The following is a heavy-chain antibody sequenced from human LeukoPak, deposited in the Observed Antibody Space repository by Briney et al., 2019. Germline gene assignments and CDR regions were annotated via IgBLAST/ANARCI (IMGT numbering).Heavy chain of an antibody. CDR1: GFTFDDYA. Sequence: GGSLRLSCVASGFTFDDYAMYWVRQAPGKGLEWVSGISWNGGSTDYVDSVKGRFTISRDNAKNSLYLQMNSLRAEDTAVYYCARDSEGVTGTTSWFDPWGQGTLVTVSS. J-gene: IGHJ5*02. CDR2: ISWNGGST. CDR3: ARDSEGVTGTTSWFDP. V-gene: IGHV3-9*01. D-gene: IGHD1-7*01.